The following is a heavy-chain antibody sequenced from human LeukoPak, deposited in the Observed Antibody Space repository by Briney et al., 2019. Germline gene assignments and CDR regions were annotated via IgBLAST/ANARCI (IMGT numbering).Heavy chain of an antibody. Sequence: ASVKVSCKASGYTFTVYYMHWVRQAPGQGLEWMGRINPNSGGTNYAQKFQGRLTMTRDTSISTAYMELSRLRSDDTAVYYCLFYCSGGSATDYWGQGTLVTVSS. J-gene: IGHJ4*02. CDR2: INPNSGGT. CDR1: GYTFTVYY. D-gene: IGHD2-15*01. CDR3: LFYCSGGSATDY. V-gene: IGHV1-2*06.